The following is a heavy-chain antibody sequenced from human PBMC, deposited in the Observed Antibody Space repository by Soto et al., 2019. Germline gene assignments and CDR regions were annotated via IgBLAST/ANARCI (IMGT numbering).Heavy chain of an antibody. CDR3: VRDPQRNDY. D-gene: IGHD6-25*01. J-gene: IGHJ4*02. CDR1: GYSFTSYG. V-gene: IGHV1-18*04. Sequence: GPEVKKPGASVKVSCKASGYSFTSYGVSWVRQAPGQGLEWMGWISANSGNTDYAQKFRGRVTMTTETSTSTAYMDLRSLRSDDTAVYYCVRDPQRNDYWGQGTLVTISS. CDR2: ISANSGNT.